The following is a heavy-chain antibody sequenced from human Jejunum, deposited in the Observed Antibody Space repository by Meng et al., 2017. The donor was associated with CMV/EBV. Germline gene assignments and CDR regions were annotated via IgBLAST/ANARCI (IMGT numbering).Heavy chain of an antibody. CDR1: ASVDIRGYY. CDR3: ARDHDYGEYGGWFDP. V-gene: IGHV4-31*02. J-gene: IGHJ5*02. Sequence: ASVDIRGYYWNGIRQRPGKGLEWIGHISHSGTTYYNPSLKSRVTISSDTSKNQFFLNLESVTAADTAVYYCARDHDYGEYGGWFDPWGQGTMVTVSS. CDR2: ISHSGTT. D-gene: IGHD4-17*01.